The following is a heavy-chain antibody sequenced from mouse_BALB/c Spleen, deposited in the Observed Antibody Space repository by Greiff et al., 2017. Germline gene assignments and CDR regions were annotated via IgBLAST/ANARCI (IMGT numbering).Heavy chain of an antibody. J-gene: IGHJ2*01. D-gene: IGHD1-1*01. CDR2: IDPFNGGT. Sequence: EVQLQESGPELMKPGASVKISCKASGYSFTSYYMHWVKQSHGKSLEWIGYIDPFNGGTSYNQKFKGKATLTVDKSSSTAYVHLSSLTSEDSAVYYCARLANGYYFDYWGQGTTLTVSS. CDR1: GYSFTSYY. V-gene: IGHV1S135*01. CDR3: ARLANGYYFDY.